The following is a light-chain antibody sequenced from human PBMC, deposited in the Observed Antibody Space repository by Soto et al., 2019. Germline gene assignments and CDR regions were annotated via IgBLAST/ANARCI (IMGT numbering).Light chain of an antibody. V-gene: IGLV1-51*01. CDR2: DDN. J-gene: IGLJ1*01. CDR3: GSWDSSLSAYV. Sequence: QSVLTQPPSVSGAPGRKVTISCSVSSSNHGGNSVSRYQQLPGTAPKLLIDDDNKRPSGIPDRFSGSKSGTSATLGITGFQTGDEADYYCGSWDSSLSAYVFGTGTKVTVL. CDR1: SSNHGGNS.